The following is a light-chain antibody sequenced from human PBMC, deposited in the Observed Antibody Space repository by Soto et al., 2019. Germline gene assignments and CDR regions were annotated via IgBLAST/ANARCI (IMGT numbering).Light chain of an antibody. CDR3: QQYGSSPST. Sequence: EIVLTQCPATLSLSPGARATLSCRASQSVSGSRLAWYQQKPGQAPRLLIYGAFRRVTGIPDRFSGSGSGTDFTLTISRLEPEGFAVYYCQQYGSSPSTFGRGTKVEIK. V-gene: IGKV3-20*01. CDR1: QSVSGSR. CDR2: GAF. J-gene: IGKJ1*01.